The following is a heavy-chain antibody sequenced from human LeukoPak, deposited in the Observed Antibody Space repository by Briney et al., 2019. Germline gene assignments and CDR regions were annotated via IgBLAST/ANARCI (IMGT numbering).Heavy chain of an antibody. CDR1: GFTFDDYT. J-gene: IGHJ4*02. CDR2: INGDGGKT. V-gene: IGHV3-43*01. CDR3: AKDMSGYSGLDY. Sequence: GGSLRLSCAASGFTFDDYTMHWVRQAPGKGLEWVSLINGDGGKTYYADSVKGRFTISRDNRKNSLYLQMNSLRTEDTALYYCAKDMSGYSGLDYWGQGTLVTVSS. D-gene: IGHD5-12*01.